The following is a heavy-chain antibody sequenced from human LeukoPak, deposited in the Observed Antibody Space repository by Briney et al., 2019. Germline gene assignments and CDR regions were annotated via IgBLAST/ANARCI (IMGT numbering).Heavy chain of an antibody. J-gene: IGHJ4*02. V-gene: IGHV1-18*01. CDR1: GYTFTSYD. CDR3: ARDLPTGGGLTAAVDY. Sequence: GASVKVSCKASGYTFTSYDISWVRQAPGQGLEWMGWISAYNGNTNYAQKLQGRVTMTTDTSTSTAYMELRSLRSDDTAVYYCARDLPTGGGLTAAVDYWGQGTLVTVSS. D-gene: IGHD7-27*01. CDR2: ISAYNGNT.